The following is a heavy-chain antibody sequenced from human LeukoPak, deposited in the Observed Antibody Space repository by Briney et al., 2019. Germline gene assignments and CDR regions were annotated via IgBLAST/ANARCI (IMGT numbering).Heavy chain of an antibody. CDR1: GFTFSNYG. V-gene: IGHV3-33*06. D-gene: IGHD3-16*01. CDR2: IWHDGSKK. J-gene: IGHJ4*02. CDR3: AKDQGGKNYFDY. Sequence: GGSLRLSCAASGFTFSNYGMHWVRQAPGKGLQWVADIWHDGSKKYYADSVKGRFTISRDNSKNTLYLQMNSLRAEDTAVYYCAKDQGGKNYFDYWGQGTLVTVSS.